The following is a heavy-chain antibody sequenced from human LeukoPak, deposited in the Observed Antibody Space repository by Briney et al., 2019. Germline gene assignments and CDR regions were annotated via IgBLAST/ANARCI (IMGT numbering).Heavy chain of an antibody. CDR3: ARDLVFSNWYFQH. D-gene: IGHD1-1*01. V-gene: IGHV3-30*04. Sequence: PGRSLRLSCAASGFTFSSYAMHWVRQAPGKGLEWVAVITYDGSNKYYAASVKGRFTISRDNSKNTLYLQMNSLRAEDTAVYYCARDLVFSNWYFQHWGQGTLVTVSS. CDR2: ITYDGSNK. J-gene: IGHJ1*01. CDR1: GFTFSSYA.